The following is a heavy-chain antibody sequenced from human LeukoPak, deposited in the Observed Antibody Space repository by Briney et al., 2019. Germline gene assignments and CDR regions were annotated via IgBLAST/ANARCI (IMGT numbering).Heavy chain of an antibody. Sequence: QTGGSLRLSCAASEFTFSNCELNWVRQAPGKGLEWVSYISSSGSTIFYADSVKGRLTISRDNAKNSLYLQINSLRAEDTAVYYCARALGRGYNWFDPWGQGTLVTVSS. CDR2: ISSSGSTI. V-gene: IGHV3-48*03. CDR1: EFTFSNCE. D-gene: IGHD3-16*01. J-gene: IGHJ5*02. CDR3: ARALGRGYNWFDP.